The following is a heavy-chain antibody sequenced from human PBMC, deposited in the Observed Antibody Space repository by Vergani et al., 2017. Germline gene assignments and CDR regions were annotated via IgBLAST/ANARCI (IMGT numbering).Heavy chain of an antibody. J-gene: IGHJ5*02. V-gene: IGHV4-30-4*01. CDR2: IYYSGST. D-gene: IGHD3-16*01. CDR3: ARERWGSWFDP. Sequence: QVQLQESGPGLVKPSETLSLTCTVSGYSISSGYYWSWIRQPPGKGLEWIGYIYYSGSTYYNPSLKSRVTISVDTSKNQFSLKLSSVTAADTAVYYCARERWGSWFDPWGQGTLVTVSS. CDR1: GYSISSGYY.